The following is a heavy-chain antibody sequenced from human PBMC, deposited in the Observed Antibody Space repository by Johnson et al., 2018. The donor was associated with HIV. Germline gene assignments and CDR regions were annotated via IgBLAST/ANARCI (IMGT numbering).Heavy chain of an antibody. V-gene: IGHV3-53*01. CDR1: GFTVSSNY. CDR2: IYSGGDT. J-gene: IGHJ3*01. CDR3: ARDGESQQLPLGDALDV. Sequence: VQLVESGGGLIQPGGSLRLSCAASGFTVSSNYMSWVRQAPGKGLEWVSIIYSGGDTYYADSVRGRFTISRDTSKNTLYLQMSSLKVEDTALYYCARDGESQQLPLGDALDVWGRGTMVIVSS. D-gene: IGHD6-13*01.